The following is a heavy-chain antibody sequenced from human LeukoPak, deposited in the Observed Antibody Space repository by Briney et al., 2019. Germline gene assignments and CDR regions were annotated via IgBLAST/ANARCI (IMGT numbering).Heavy chain of an antibody. Sequence: GGSLRLSCAASGFTFSDYYMSWIRQAPGKGLEWVSHISNRNSYYADSVKGRFTISRDDAKKSLYLQMNSLRAEDTAVYYCARDYYSNSSGYYWFDPWGQGTLVTVSS. J-gene: IGHJ5*02. V-gene: IGHV3-11*05. CDR2: ISNRNS. D-gene: IGHD6-19*01. CDR3: ARDYYSNSSGYYWFDP. CDR1: GFTFSDYY.